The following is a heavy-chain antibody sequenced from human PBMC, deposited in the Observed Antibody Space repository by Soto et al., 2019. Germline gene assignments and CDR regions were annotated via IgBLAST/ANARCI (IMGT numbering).Heavy chain of an antibody. CDR2: MNPNSGNT. J-gene: IGHJ5*02. CDR3: ARFVSGPTGHWFDP. Sequence: GASVKVSCKASGYTFTSYDISWVRQATGQGLEWMGWMNPNSGNTGYAQKFQGRVTMTRNTSISTAYVELSSLRSEDTAVYYCARFVSGPTGHWFDPWGQGTLVTVSS. D-gene: IGHD3-3*01. V-gene: IGHV1-8*01. CDR1: GYTFTSYD.